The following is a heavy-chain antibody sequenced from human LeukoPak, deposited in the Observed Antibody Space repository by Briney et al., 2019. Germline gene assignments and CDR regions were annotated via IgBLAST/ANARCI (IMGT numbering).Heavy chain of an antibody. Sequence: GGSLRLSCAASGFTFSNYWTTWVRQAPGKGLEWVANIKQDGSEKYYVDSVKGRFNISRDNAKNSLYLQMNSLRDEDTAVYYCARGQTWIQLWPRGQGTLVTVSS. D-gene: IGHD5-18*01. CDR2: IKQDGSEK. CDR1: GFTFSNYW. V-gene: IGHV3-7*04. CDR3: ARGQTWIQLWP. J-gene: IGHJ5*02.